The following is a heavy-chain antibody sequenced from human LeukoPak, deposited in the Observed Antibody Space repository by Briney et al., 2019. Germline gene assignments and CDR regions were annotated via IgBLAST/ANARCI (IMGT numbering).Heavy chain of an antibody. CDR3: ALAPNSNWFDF. D-gene: IGHD2-8*01. J-gene: IGHJ5*01. CDR2: IHYSGSS. Sequence: SETLSLTCTVSGDSISPYYWSWIRQPPGKGLEWIGNIHYSGSSVYNPSLKSRGTISIDTSRRQFFLKLNSVTAADTAVYFCALAPNSNWFDFWGPGTLVTVSS. CDR1: GDSISPYY. V-gene: IGHV4-59*03.